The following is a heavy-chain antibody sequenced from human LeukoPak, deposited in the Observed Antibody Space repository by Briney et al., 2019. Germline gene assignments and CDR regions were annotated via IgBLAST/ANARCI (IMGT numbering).Heavy chain of an antibody. CDR2: ISSSGST. CDR1: GDSISSGDYC. CDR3: ARGPYSYDSTGAFDI. D-gene: IGHD3-22*01. Sequence: PSQTLSLTCTVSGDSISSGDYCWSWIRQPAGKGLEWIGRISSSGSTNYNPSLKNRVTISVDTSKNQFSLKLTSVTAADTAVYFCARGPYSYDSTGAFDIWGQGTMVTVSS. V-gene: IGHV4-61*02. J-gene: IGHJ3*02.